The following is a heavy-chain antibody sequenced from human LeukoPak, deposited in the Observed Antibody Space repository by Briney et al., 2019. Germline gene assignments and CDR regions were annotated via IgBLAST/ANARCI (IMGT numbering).Heavy chain of an antibody. CDR1: GFTFSSYS. V-gene: IGHV3-21*01. D-gene: IGHD2-2*02. J-gene: IGHJ4*02. CDR2: ISSSSSYI. CDR3: ASRGYCSSTSCYTPYFDY. Sequence: GGSLRLSCAASGFTFSSYSMNWVRQAPGKGLEWVSSISSSSSYIYYADSVKGRFTIPRDNAKNSPYLQMNSLRAEDTAVYYCASRGYCSSTSCYTPYFDYWGQGTLVTVSS.